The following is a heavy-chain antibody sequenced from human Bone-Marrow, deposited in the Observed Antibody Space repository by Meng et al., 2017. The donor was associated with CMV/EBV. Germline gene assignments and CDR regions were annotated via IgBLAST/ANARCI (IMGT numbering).Heavy chain of an antibody. V-gene: IGHV3-74*01. Sequence: GESRKISCAASGFTFSSYWMHWVRQAPGKGLVWVSRINSDGSSTSYADSVKGRFTISRDNAKNTLYLQMNSLRAEDTAVYYCARGVGATKGDDYWGQGTLVTVSS. CDR2: INSDGSST. CDR3: ARGVGATKGDDY. D-gene: IGHD1-26*01. CDR1: GFTFSSYW. J-gene: IGHJ4*02.